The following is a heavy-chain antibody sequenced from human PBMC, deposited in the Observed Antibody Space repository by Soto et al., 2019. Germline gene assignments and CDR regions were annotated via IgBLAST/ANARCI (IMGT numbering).Heavy chain of an antibody. D-gene: IGHD2-8*02. CDR2: IYPGDSDT. J-gene: IGHJ5*01. CDR3: ARGYCTATICDPWFDS. Sequence: GESLKISCQGSGYAFSSYWIAWVRQMPGKGLEWMWIIYPGDSDTRYSPSFQGQVTISVDKSITTAYLQWSSLKASDTAMYYCARGYCTATICDPWFDSWGQGTLVTVSS. V-gene: IGHV5-51*01. CDR1: GYAFSSYW.